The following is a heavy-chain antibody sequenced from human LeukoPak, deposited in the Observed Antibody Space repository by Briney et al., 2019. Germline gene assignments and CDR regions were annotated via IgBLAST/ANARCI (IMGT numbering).Heavy chain of an antibody. Sequence: GGSLRLSCAASRFTFSSYEMNWVRQAPGKGLEWVSYITGSGSKIYYADSVKGRFTISRDNAKNSLYLQMSSLTVEDTAVYYCATLWASLDYWGQGTLVTVSS. V-gene: IGHV3-48*03. J-gene: IGHJ4*02. D-gene: IGHD3-10*01. CDR3: ATLWASLDY. CDR1: RFTFSSYE. CDR2: ITGSGSKI.